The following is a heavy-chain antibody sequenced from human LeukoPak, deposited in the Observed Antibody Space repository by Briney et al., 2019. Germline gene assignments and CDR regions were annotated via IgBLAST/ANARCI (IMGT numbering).Heavy chain of an antibody. J-gene: IGHJ3*02. CDR1: GGTFSSYA. CDR3: ARDRHSGIDRASDAFDI. Sequence: GASVKVSCKASGGTFSSYAISWVRQAPGQGLEWMGRIIPIFGTANYAQKFQGRVTITTDESTSTAYMELSSLRSEDTAVYYCARDRHSGIDRASDAFDIWGQGTMVTVSS. V-gene: IGHV1-69*05. D-gene: IGHD1-26*01. CDR2: IIPIFGTA.